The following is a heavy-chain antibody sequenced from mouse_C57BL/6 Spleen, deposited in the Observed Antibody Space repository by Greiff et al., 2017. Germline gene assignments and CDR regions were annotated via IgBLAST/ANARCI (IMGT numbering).Heavy chain of an antibody. CDR2: IHPNSGST. J-gene: IGHJ3*01. V-gene: IGHV1-64*01. CDR3: AREAYYSIAWFAY. CDR1: GYTFTSYW. Sequence: VQLQQSGAELVKPGASVKLSCKASGYTFTSYWMHWVKQRPGQGLEWIGMIHPNSGSTNYNEKFKSKATLTVDKSSSTAYMQLSSLTSEDSAVYYCAREAYYSIAWFAYWGQGTLVTVSA. D-gene: IGHD2-5*01.